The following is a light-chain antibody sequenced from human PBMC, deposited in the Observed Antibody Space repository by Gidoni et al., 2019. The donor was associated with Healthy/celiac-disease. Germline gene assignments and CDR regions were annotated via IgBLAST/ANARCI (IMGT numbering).Light chain of an antibody. J-gene: IGKJ4*01. CDR3: QQYDNLPPALT. CDR1: QDISNY. CDR2: DDS. V-gene: IGKV1-33*01. Sequence: DIQMTQSPSSLSASVGDRVTITCQASQDISNYLNWYQQKPGKAPKLLIYDDSDLETGVPSRFSGSGSGTDFTFTISSLQPEDIATYFCQQYDNLPPALTFGGGTKVEIK.